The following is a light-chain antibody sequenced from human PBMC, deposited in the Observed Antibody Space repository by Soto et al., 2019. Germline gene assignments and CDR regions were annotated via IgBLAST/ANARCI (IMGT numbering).Light chain of an antibody. J-gene: IGKJ1*01. Sequence: DIQMTQSPSSVSASVGDRVTMTCRASQNIRSWLAWYQQKPGKAPKLLIYAASNLQSGVPSRFSGSGSGTDFTLTISSLQPEDFATYYCQQSYSTLWTFGQGTKVDIK. V-gene: IGKV1-12*01. CDR1: QNIRSW. CDR2: AAS. CDR3: QQSYSTLWT.